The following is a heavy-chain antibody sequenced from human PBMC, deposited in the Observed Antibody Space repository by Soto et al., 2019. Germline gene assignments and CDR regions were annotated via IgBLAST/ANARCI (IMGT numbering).Heavy chain of an antibody. CDR1: GFTVSSNY. J-gene: IGHJ4*02. Sequence: GGSLRLSCAASGFTVSSNYMSWGRQAPGKGLEWDSVIYSGGSTYYADSVKGRFTISRDNSKNTLYLQMNSLRAEDTAVDYCARRAVAGSFDYWGQGTLVTVAS. CDR3: ARRAVAGSFDY. V-gene: IGHV3-53*01. D-gene: IGHD6-19*01. CDR2: IYSGGST.